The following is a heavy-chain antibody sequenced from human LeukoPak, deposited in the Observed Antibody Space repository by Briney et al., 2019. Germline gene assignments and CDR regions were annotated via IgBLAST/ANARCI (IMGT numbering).Heavy chain of an antibody. V-gene: IGHV4-59*01. J-gene: IGHJ3*02. CDR1: GGSISSYY. CDR3: ARGYCTNGVCYRYDAFDI. CDR2: IYYSGST. D-gene: IGHD2-8*01. Sequence: SETLSLTSTVSGGSISSYYWSWIRQPPGKGLEWIGYIYYSGSTNYNPSLKSRVTISVDTSKNQFSLKLSSVTAADTAVYYCARGYCTNGVCYRYDAFDIWGQGTMVTVSS.